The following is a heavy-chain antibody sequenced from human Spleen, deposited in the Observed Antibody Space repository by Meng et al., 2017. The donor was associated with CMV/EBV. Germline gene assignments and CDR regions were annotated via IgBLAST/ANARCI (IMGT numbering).Heavy chain of an antibody. CDR2: INPNSGGT. Sequence: ASVKVSCKASGYTFTGYYMHWVRQAPGQGLEWMGWINPNSGGTNYAQKFQGRVTMTRDTSISTAYMELSRLRSDDTAVYYWARDEGGGSYWEEDYWGQGTLVTVSS. CDR1: GYTFTGYY. V-gene: IGHV1-2*02. D-gene: IGHD1-26*01. J-gene: IGHJ4*02. CDR3: ARDEGGGSYWEEDY.